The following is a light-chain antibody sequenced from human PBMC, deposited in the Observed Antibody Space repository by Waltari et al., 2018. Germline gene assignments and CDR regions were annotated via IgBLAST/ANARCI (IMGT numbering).Light chain of an antibody. CDR2: AAS. V-gene: IGKV1-39*01. CDR3: QQSYSTPYT. CDR1: QISSKF. Sequence: DIQLPQSPSSLSASVGDRVTVTCRASQISSKFLNWYQQKPGKAPKLLIYAASNLQTEVPVRVKGSGFGTDFNHTISSLQPEDFGNYYCQQSYSTPYTFGQGTKLEVK. J-gene: IGKJ2*01.